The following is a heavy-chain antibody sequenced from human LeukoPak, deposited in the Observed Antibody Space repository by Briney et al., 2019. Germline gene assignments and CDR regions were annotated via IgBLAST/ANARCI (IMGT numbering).Heavy chain of an antibody. V-gene: IGHV4-38-2*02. CDR2: IYHSGST. CDR3: ARGTPTVTTDYFDY. CDR1: GYSISSGYF. D-gene: IGHD4-11*01. J-gene: IGHJ4*02. Sequence: PSETLSLTCTVSGYSISSGYFWGWIRQPPGQGLDWIGNIYHSGSTYYNPSLKSRVIISLETSKNQFSLKLSSVTAADTAFYYCARGTPTVTTDYFDYWGQGTLVTVSS.